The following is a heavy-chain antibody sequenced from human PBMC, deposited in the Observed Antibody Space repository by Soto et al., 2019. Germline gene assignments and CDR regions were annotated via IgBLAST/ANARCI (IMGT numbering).Heavy chain of an antibody. Sequence: QVQLVESGGGVVQPGRSLRLSCAASGFTFSSYAMHWVRQAPGKGLEWVAVISYDGSNKYYADSVKGRFTISRDNSKNTLYLHMNSLRAEDTAVYYCARDRWYDILTGYYPTFDYWGQGTLVTVSS. CDR2: ISYDGSNK. J-gene: IGHJ4*02. CDR3: ARDRWYDILTGYYPTFDY. D-gene: IGHD3-9*01. CDR1: GFTFSSYA. V-gene: IGHV3-30-3*01.